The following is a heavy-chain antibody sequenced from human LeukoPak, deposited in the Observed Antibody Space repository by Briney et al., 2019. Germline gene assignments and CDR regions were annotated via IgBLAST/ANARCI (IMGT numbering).Heavy chain of an antibody. CDR1: GFTLGEVP. CDR2: FDPEVHAI. V-gene: IGHV1-24*01. CDR3: VPFGGP. J-gene: IGHJ5*02. Sequence: ASVKVSCKVSGFTLGEVPMHWVRQAPGKGLEWMGGFDPEVHAILYAQNFQGRLSMTEDTAADTAYMELSSLTSEDTAVYYCVPFGGPWGQGTMVIVSS. D-gene: IGHD3-3*01.